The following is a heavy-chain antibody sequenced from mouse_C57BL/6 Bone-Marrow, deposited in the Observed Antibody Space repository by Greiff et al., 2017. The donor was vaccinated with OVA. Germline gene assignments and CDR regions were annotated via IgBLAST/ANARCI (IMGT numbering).Heavy chain of an antibody. Sequence: EVKLMESGGGLVKPGGSLKLSCAASGFTFSSYAMSWVRQTPEKRLEWVATISDGGSYTYYPDNVKGRFTISRDNAKNNLYLQMSHLKSEDTAMYYCARYPSGDYWGQGTTRTVSS. CDR2: ISDGGSYT. J-gene: IGHJ2*01. V-gene: IGHV5-4*03. D-gene: IGHD3-1*01. CDR1: GFTFSSYA. CDR3: ARYPSGDY.